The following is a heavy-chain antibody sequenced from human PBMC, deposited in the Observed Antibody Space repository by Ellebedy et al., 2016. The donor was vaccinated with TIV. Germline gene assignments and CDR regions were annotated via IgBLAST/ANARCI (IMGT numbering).Heavy chain of an antibody. J-gene: IGHJ6*03. CDR3: ARVSCSGTDCPSPTYYYYMDV. CDR1: GGTYNNHA. D-gene: IGHD2-2*01. Sequence: ASVKVSXXAPGGTYNNHAISWVRQAPGQGLEWMGEIIPMFGTANYAQKFQDRVTITADESTSTAYMEMSSPRSDDTAMYYCARVSCSGTDCPSPTYYYYMDVWGKGTTVSVSS. CDR2: IIPMFGTA. V-gene: IGHV1-69*13.